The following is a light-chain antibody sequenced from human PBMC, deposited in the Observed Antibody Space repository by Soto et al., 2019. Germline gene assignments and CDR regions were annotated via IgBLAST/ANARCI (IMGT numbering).Light chain of an antibody. CDR1: RSDVGSCNC. J-gene: IGLJ3*02. CDR3: CSSVGSPNWV. CDR2: EVN. Sequence: QSVLTQPASVSGSPGQSITISCTGTRSDVGSCNCVSWYQQHPGKAPTLMIYEVNKRPSGVSNRFSGSKSGNTASLTISGLQAEDEADYYCCSSVGSPNWVFGGGTKVTVL. V-gene: IGLV2-23*02.